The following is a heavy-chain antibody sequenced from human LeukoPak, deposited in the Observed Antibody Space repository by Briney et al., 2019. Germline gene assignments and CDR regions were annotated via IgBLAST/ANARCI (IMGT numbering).Heavy chain of an antibody. CDR3: AREATFGAFSGSLDY. J-gene: IGHJ4*02. V-gene: IGHV3-66*01. Sequence: GGSLRLSCAASGFTVSSNYMSWVRQAPGKGLEWVSVIYSGSSTYYADSVKGRFTISRDNSKNTLYLQMSTLRVEDTAVYYCAREATFGAFSGSLDYWGQGTLVTVSS. CDR2: IYSGSST. D-gene: IGHD3-3*01. CDR1: GFTVSSNY.